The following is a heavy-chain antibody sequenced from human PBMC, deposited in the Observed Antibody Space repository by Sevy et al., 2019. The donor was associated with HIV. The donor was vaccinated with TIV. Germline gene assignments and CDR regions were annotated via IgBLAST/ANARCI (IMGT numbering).Heavy chain of an antibody. CDR3: ARGTTVTPSDY. V-gene: IGHV4-4*07. CDR1: GGSITNDY. CDR2: IYSSGTV. Sequence: SETLSLTCSVSGGSITNDYWSWIRQPAGKGLEWIGRIYSSGTVHHNPSLKSRVTLSVDTSKNEFFLKMTSMTAADTAVYYCARGTTVTPSDYWGQGTLVTVSS. J-gene: IGHJ4*02. D-gene: IGHD4-17*01.